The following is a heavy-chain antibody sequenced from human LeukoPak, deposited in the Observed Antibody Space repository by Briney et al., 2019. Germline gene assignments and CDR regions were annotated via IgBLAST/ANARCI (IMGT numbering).Heavy chain of an antibody. D-gene: IGHD3-10*01. CDR2: ISDYDGNT. J-gene: IGHJ3*01. CDR3: AGSRVRGSPHPNPFAF. Sequence: ASVKVSCKASGHTFTSYGISWVRQAPGQGLQWMGWISDYDGNTNYAQNVQGSVTLTTDKYTSTAYLELRNLRSDDTAVYYFAGSRVRGSPHPNPFAFSAQGTMVTVSS. V-gene: IGHV1-18*01. CDR1: GHTFTSYG.